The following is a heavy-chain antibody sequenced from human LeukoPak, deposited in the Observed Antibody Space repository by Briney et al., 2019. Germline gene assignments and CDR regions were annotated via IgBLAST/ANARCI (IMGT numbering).Heavy chain of an antibody. CDR3: VRESEYYFDHSASFDY. CDR1: GFTLTAYL. CDR2: MSSDGNAM. Sequence: GGSLRLSCAASGFTLTAYLIHWVRQAPGKGLEWVAVMSSDGNAMFYADSVKGRFTISRDNSKNTLYLQMNSLRAEDTAVYYCVRESEYYFDHSASFDYWGQGSLVTVSS. V-gene: IGHV3-30-3*01. D-gene: IGHD3-22*01. J-gene: IGHJ4*02.